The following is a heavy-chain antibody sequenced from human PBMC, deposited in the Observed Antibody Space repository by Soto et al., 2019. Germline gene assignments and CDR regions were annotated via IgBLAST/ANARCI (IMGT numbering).Heavy chain of an antibody. Sequence: GGSLRLSCAASGFTVSNKYMSWVRQAPGKGLEWVSLIQSGGPTYYADSVKGRFTISRDTSKNTLHLQMNSLRAEDTAVYYCARAGSSSYQYYYYYYMDVWGKGTTVTVS. CDR3: ARAGSSSYQYYYYYYMDV. CDR1: GFTVSNKY. V-gene: IGHV3-66*01. D-gene: IGHD6-6*01. CDR2: IQSGGPT. J-gene: IGHJ6*03.